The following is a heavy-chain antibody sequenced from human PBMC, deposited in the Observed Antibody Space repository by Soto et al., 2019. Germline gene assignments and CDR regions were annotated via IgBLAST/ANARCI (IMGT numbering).Heavy chain of an antibody. CDR1: GDSFSGDA. CDR2: IIPIFGTA. D-gene: IGHD5-18*01. J-gene: IGHJ6*02. Sequence: SLKLSCKASGDSFSGDAISCLRQEHGQGLEWMGGIIPIFGTANYAQKFQGRVTITADESTSTAYMELSSLRSEDTAVYYCARNDVGYSYGPYYYYGMDVWGQGTTVTVSS. V-gene: IGHV1-69*13. CDR3: ARNDVGYSYGPYYYYGMDV.